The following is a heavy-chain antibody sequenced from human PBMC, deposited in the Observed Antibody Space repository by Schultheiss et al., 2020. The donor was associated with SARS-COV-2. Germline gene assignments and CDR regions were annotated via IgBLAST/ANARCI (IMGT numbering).Heavy chain of an antibody. CDR2: ISSSSSYI. D-gene: IGHD2-2*01. V-gene: IGHV3-11*06. J-gene: IGHJ6*02. Sequence: GGSLRLSCAASGFTFSDYYMSWIRQAPGKGLEWVSSISSSSSYIYYADSVKGRFTISRDNAKNSLYLQMNSLRAEDTAVYYCARVSRQPRYYYGMDVWGQGTTVTVSS. CDR3: ARVSRQPRYYYGMDV. CDR1: GFTFSDYY.